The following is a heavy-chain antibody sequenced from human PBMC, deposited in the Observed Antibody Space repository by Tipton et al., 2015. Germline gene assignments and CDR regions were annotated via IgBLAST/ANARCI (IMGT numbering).Heavy chain of an antibody. Sequence: SLRLSCVGSGFGFSDAWMNWVRQAPGRGLEWVGRIKNKTYGETKDYAAPVKGRFTLSRDDSRNTLYLEMSSLKTEDSAQYYCTTDYYDSGESHGGQGTLVTVS. CDR1: GFGFSDAW. J-gene: IGHJ4*02. CDR3: TTDYYDSGESH. V-gene: IGHV3-15*07. D-gene: IGHD3-22*01. CDR2: IKNKTYGETK.